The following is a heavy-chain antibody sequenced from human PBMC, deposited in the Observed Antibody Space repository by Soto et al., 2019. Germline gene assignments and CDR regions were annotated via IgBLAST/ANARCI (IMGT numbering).Heavy chain of an antibody. CDR3: ARVRCSGSYCPFDY. CDR1: GFTVSTNY. D-gene: IGHD1-26*01. CDR2: MYSGGTA. V-gene: IGHV3-53*01. Sequence: SLRLSCAASGFTVSTNYMSWVRQAPGKGLEWVSVMYSGGTANYADSVQGRFTISRDNSKNTLSLQMNSLRAEDTAVYYCARVRCSGSYCPFDYWGQGTLVTVSS. J-gene: IGHJ4*02.